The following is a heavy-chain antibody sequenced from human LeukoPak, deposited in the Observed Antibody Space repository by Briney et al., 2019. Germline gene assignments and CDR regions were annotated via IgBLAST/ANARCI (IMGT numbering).Heavy chain of an antibody. V-gene: IGHV4-38-2*02. CDR1: GYSISSGYY. D-gene: IGHD5-24*01. CDR3: AREDGYNYSDY. CDR2: IYHSGST. J-gene: IGHJ4*02. Sequence: SETLSLTCTVSGYSISSGYYWGWIRQPPGKGLEWIGSIYHSGSTYYNPSLKSRVTISVDTSKNQFSLKLSSVTAAGTAVYYCAREDGYNYSDYLGQGTLVTVSS.